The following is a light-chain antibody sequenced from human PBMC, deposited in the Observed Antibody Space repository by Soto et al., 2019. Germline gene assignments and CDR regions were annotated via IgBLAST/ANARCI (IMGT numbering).Light chain of an antibody. CDR3: QQYRT. J-gene: IGKJ1*01. CDR2: EAS. CDR1: QSVSSSS. V-gene: IGKV3-20*01. Sequence: ESLLTQSPCTLSLSPGERATLSCRASQSVSSSSLAWYQQNPGQAPRLLIYEASSRATGIPDRFSGSGSGTDFTLTIRRLEPEDFAVYYCQQYRTFGQGTKVDIK.